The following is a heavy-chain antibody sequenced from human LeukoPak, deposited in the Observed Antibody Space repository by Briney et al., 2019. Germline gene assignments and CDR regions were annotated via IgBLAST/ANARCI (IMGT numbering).Heavy chain of an antibody. CDR3: ARGAYYYDSVDAFDI. V-gene: IGHV3-21*01. CDR2: ISSSSSYI. CDR1: GFTFSSYS. J-gene: IGHJ3*02. D-gene: IGHD3-22*01. Sequence: GGSLRLSCAASGFTFSSYSMNWVRQAPGKGLEWVSSISSSSSYIYYADSVKGRFTISRDNAKSSLYLQMNSLRAEDTAVYYCARGAYYYDSVDAFDIWGQGTMVTVSS.